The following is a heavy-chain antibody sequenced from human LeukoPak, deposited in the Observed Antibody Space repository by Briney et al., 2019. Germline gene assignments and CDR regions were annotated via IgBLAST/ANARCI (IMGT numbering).Heavy chain of an antibody. Sequence: KASETLSLTCTVSGGSISSYYWSWIRQPPGKGLEWIGYIYYSGSTNYNPSLKSRVTISVDTSKNQFSLKLSSVTAADTAVYYCARGGGPRYFDYWGQGTLVTVSS. D-gene: IGHD3-3*01. CDR1: GGSISSYY. J-gene: IGHJ4*02. CDR3: ARGGGPRYFDY. CDR2: IYYSGST. V-gene: IGHV4-59*01.